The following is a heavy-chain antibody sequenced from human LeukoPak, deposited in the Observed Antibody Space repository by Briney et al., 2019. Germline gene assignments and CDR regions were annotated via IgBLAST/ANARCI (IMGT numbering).Heavy chain of an antibody. Sequence: PGGSLRLSCAASGFTFSSYAMSWVRRAPGKGLEWVSAISGSGGSTYYADSVKGRFTISRDTSKNTLYLQMNSLRAEDTAVYYCAKQEYSSSSGWFDPWGQGTLVTVSS. CDR1: GFTFSSYA. J-gene: IGHJ5*02. CDR2: ISGSGGST. CDR3: AKQEYSSSSGWFDP. D-gene: IGHD6-6*01. V-gene: IGHV3-23*01.